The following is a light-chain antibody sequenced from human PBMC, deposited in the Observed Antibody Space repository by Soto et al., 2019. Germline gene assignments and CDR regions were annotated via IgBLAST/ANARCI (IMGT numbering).Light chain of an antibody. CDR2: DVS. CDR1: SSDVGAYNY. CDR3: SSYTTSTTGV. V-gene: IGLV2-14*01. Sequence: QSALTQPASVSGSPGQSITISCTGTSSDVGAYNYVSWFQQHPGKAPRLIIYDVSNRRSGVSNRFSGSKSGNTASLTISGLQAEDEADYYCSSYTTSTTGVFGGGTKLTVL. J-gene: IGLJ3*02.